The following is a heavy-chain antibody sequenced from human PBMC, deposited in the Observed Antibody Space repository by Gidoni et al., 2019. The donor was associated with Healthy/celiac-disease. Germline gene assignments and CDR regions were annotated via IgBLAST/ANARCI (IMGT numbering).Heavy chain of an antibody. CDR2: IIPILGIA. CDR1: GATLSSYA. D-gene: IGHD3-10*01. V-gene: IGHV1-69*09. Sequence: QVQPVQSGAEVKKPGSSVEVSCKASGATLSSYAISWVRPAPGPGVVWMGGIIPILGIANYAQKFKGRVTITADKSTSTAYMELSSLGSEDTAVYYCASSSGGPTPSGIWGQGTMVTVSS. CDR3: ASSSGGPTPSGI. J-gene: IGHJ3*02.